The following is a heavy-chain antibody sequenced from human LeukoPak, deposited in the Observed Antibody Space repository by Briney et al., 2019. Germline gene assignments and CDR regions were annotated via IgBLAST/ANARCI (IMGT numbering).Heavy chain of an antibody. CDR1: GFTFSNYW. CDR3: TRDGDAYNFDY. V-gene: IGHV3-74*01. Sequence: GGSLRLSCAAPGFTFSNYWMHWVRKAPGKGLEGVSRIKGDGSHTIYADSVKGRSTISRDNAKNTVYLQMNSLRAEDTAIYYCTRDGDAYNFDYWGQGNLVTVSS. CDR2: IKGDGSHT. J-gene: IGHJ4*02. D-gene: IGHD5-24*01.